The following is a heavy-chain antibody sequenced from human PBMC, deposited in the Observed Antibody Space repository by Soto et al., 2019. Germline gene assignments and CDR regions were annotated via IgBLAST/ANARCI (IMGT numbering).Heavy chain of an antibody. CDR3: ASSVVPAATTYYYGMDV. Sequence: QLQLQESGSGLVKPSQTLSLTCAVSGGSISSGGYSWSWIRQPPGKGLGWIGYIYHSGSTYYNPSLKSRVPIAVDRSKNQFSLKLSSVTAADTAVYYCASSVVPAATTYYYGMDVWGQGTTVTVSS. J-gene: IGHJ6*02. CDR2: IYHSGST. CDR1: GGSISSGGYS. V-gene: IGHV4-30-2*01. D-gene: IGHD2-2*01.